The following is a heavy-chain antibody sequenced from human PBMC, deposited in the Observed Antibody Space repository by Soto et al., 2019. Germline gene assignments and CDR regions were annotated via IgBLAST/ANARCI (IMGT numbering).Heavy chain of an antibody. CDR2: ISGSGGST. Sequence: GSLRLSCAASGFTFSSYAMSWVRQAPGKGLEWVSAISGSGGSTYYADSVKGRFTISRDNSKNTLYLQMNSLRAEDTAVYYCAKIGGSGYCSSTSCYRYYYYYGMDVWGQGTTVTVSS. CDR3: AKIGGSGYCSSTSCYRYYYYYGMDV. V-gene: IGHV3-23*01. D-gene: IGHD2-2*02. J-gene: IGHJ6*02. CDR1: GFTFSSYA.